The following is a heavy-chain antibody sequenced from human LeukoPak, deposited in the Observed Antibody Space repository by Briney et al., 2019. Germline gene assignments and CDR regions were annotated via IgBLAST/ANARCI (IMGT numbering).Heavy chain of an antibody. Sequence: ASVKVSCKASGGTFISYAISWVRQAPGQGLEWMGRIIPILGIANYAQKFQGRVTITADKSTSTAYMELSSLRSEDTAVYYCARDATDYYDSSGYPSYWGQGTLVTVSS. J-gene: IGHJ4*02. CDR3: ARDATDYYDSSGYPSY. D-gene: IGHD3-22*01. CDR1: GGTFISYA. V-gene: IGHV1-69*04. CDR2: IIPILGIA.